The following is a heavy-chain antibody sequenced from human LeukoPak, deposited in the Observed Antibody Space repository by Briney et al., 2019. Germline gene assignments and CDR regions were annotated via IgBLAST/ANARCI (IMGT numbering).Heavy chain of an antibody. Sequence: SETLSLTCTVSGGSISSYYWSWIRQPPGKGLEWIGYIYYSGSTNYNPSLKSRVTISVDTSKNQFSLKLSSVTAADTAVYYCARGVSRGFNYYYYMDVWGKGTTVTVSS. CDR1: GGSISSYY. CDR2: IYYSGST. J-gene: IGHJ6*03. CDR3: ARGVSRGFNYYYYMDV. D-gene: IGHD2-8*01. V-gene: IGHV4-59*01.